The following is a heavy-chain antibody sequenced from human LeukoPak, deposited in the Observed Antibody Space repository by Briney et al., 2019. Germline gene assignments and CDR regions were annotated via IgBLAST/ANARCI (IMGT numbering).Heavy chain of an antibody. CDR2: IYSGGSA. CDR3: AKDPGAGWAYYYMDV. V-gene: IGHV3-53*05. J-gene: IGHJ6*03. Sequence: GGSLRLSCAASGFTVSSNYMSWVRQAPGKGLEWVSVIYSGGSAFYADSVKGRFTISRDNSKNTLYLQMNSLRAEDTAVYYCAKDPGAGWAYYYMDVWGKGTTVTVSS. CDR1: GFTVSSNY. D-gene: IGHD2-15*01.